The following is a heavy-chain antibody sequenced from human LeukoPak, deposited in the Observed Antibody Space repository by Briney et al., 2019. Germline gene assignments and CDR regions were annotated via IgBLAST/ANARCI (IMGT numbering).Heavy chain of an antibody. V-gene: IGHV3-72*01. J-gene: IGHJ4*02. CDR2: TINKAKSYTT. CDR1: GFTLSDYY. D-gene: IGHD2-15*01. CDR3: ARTGLCTGGGCYSYY. Sequence: GGSLRLSCAASGFTLSDYYIDWVRQAPGKGLEWIGRTINKAKSYTTEYVASVKGRFTVSRDDSANSLYLHMNSLRTEDSAVYFLARTGLCTGGGCYSYYWGQGTLVTASS.